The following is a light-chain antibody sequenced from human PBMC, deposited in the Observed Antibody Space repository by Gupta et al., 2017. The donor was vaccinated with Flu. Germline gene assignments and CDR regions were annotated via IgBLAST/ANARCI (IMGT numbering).Light chain of an antibody. V-gene: IGLV6-57*01. CDR2: EDN. CDR1: SGSIASNY. J-gene: IGLJ3*02. CDR3: QSYDSSNHPGV. Sequence: TISCTRSSGSIASNYVQWYQQRPGSSPTTVIYEDNQRPSGVPDRFSGSIDSSSNSASLTISGLKTEDEADYYRQSYDSSNHPGVFGGGTKLTVL.